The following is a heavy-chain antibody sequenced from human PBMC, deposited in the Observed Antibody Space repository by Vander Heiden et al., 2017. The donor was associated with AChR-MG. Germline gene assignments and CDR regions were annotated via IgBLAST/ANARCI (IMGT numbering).Heavy chain of an antibody. J-gene: IGHJ3*02. V-gene: IGHV1-69*01. CDR2: IIPIFGTA. CDR3: ARGDLYDSSGYYSNDAFDI. Sequence: QVQLVQSGAEVKKPGSSVKASTKASGGTFSSYAIRWVRQAPGQGLEWMGGIIPIFGTANYAQKFQGRVTITADESTSTAYMELSSLRSEDTAVYYCARGDLYDSSGYYSNDAFDIWGQGTMVTVSS. CDR1: GGTFSSYA. D-gene: IGHD3-22*01.